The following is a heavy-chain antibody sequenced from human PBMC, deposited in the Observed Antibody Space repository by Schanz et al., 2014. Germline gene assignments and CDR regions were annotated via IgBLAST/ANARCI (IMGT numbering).Heavy chain of an antibody. CDR1: GGSFSGYY. D-gene: IGHD2-2*01. J-gene: IGHJ4*02. CDR3: ARAARRTRVVPLYFDY. CDR2: INHGGST. Sequence: QVQLQQWGAGLLKPSETLSLTCAVYGGSFSGYYWSWIRQPPGKGLEWIAEINHGGSTNYNPSLKSRVTRSVDTSKNQFSLKLRSVTAADTAVYYCARAARRTRVVPLYFDYWGQGTLVTVSS. V-gene: IGHV4-34*01.